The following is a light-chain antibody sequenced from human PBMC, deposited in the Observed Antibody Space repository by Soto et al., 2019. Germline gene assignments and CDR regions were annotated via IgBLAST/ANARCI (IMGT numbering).Light chain of an antibody. CDR2: GAS. J-gene: IGKJ5*01. CDR3: QQFDTSPPST. V-gene: IGKV3-20*01. Sequence: EIVLTQSPGTLSLSPGERATLSCRASQSVSSSYLAWYQQKPGQAPRLLIYGASSRATGIPDRFSGSGSGTDFTLTISRLEPGDFAVYYCQQFDTSPPSTFGQGTRLEIE. CDR1: QSVSSSY.